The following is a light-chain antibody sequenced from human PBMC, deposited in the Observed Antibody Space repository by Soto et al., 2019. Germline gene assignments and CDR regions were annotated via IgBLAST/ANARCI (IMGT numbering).Light chain of an antibody. CDR1: QSVSSN. V-gene: IGKV3-15*01. Sequence: EIVMTQSPATLSVSPGERATLSCRASQSVSSNLAWYQQKLGQAPRLLIYGASTRATGIPARFSGSGSGTEFKLTISSLQSEDFAVYYCQQYNNWPGTFGQGTKVEIK. CDR2: GAS. J-gene: IGKJ1*01. CDR3: QQYNNWPGT.